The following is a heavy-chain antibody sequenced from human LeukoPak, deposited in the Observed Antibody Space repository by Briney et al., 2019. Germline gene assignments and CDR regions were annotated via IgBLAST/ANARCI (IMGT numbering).Heavy chain of an antibody. CDR1: GYTFTSYD. CDR2: MNPNSGNT. D-gene: IGHD6-6*01. V-gene: IGHV1-8*01. Sequence: ASVKVPCKASGYTFTSYDINWVRQATGQGLEWMGWMNPNSGNTGYAQKFQGRVTMTRNTSISTAYMELSSLRSEDTAVYYCARPRIAARRNYYFDYWGQGTLVTVSS. CDR3: ARPRIAARRNYYFDY. J-gene: IGHJ4*02.